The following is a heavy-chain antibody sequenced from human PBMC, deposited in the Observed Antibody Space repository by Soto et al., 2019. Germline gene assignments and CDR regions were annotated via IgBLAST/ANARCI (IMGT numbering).Heavy chain of an antibody. V-gene: IGHV4-34*01. CDR1: GGSFSGYY. Sequence: PSETLSLTCAVYGGSFSGYYWSWIRQPPGKGLEWIGEINHSGSTNYNPSLKSRVTISVDTSKNQFSLKLSSVTAAGTAVYYCARGQGGRGYYYDHYYYYYGMDVWGQGTTVTVSS. D-gene: IGHD3-22*01. J-gene: IGHJ6*02. CDR3: ARGQGGRGYYYDHYYYYYGMDV. CDR2: INHSGST.